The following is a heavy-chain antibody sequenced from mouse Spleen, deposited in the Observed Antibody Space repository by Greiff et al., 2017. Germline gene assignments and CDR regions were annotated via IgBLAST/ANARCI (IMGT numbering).Heavy chain of an antibody. CDR2: IYPGDGDT. CDR3: ARSYGSSKYFDV. Sequence: VQLQQSGPELVKPGASVKISCKASGYAFSSSWMNWVKQRPGKGLEWIGRIYPGDGDTNYNGKFKGKATLTADKSSSTAYMQLSSLTSEDSAVYFCARSYGSSKYFDVWGAGTTVTVSS. D-gene: IGHD1-1*01. V-gene: IGHV1-82*01. CDR1: GYAFSSSW. J-gene: IGHJ1*01.